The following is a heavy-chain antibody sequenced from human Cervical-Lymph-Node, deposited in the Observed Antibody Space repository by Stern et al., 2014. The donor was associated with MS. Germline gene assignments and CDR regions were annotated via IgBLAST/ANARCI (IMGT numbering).Heavy chain of an antibody. J-gene: IGHJ4*02. CDR2: ISWNSSSI. V-gene: IGHV3-9*01. CDR1: GFTFDDYT. Sequence: EVQLVESGGGLVQPGRSLRLSCAASGFTFDDYTMHWVRQAPGQGLEWISCISWNSSSIGYADSVKGRFTVSRDNAKNSLYLQMNSLKVDDTALYYCVKGAGGAFDYWGQGTLVTVSS. CDR3: VKGAGGAFDY. D-gene: IGHD1-26*01.